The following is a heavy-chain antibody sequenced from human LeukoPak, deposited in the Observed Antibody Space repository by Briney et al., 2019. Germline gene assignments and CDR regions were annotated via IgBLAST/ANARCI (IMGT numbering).Heavy chain of an antibody. CDR1: GYTFTSYN. Sequence: ASVKVSCKASGYTFTSYNIHWVRQAPGQGLEWMGIIFSSGGTTQYAQKFQGRVTMTRDTSTNTVYMEVSSLTSDDTAVYYCARHVPALGPTFDYWGQGTLVTVSS. CDR3: ARHVPALGPTFDY. V-gene: IGHV1-46*01. CDR2: IFSSGGTT. J-gene: IGHJ4*02. D-gene: IGHD3-10*02.